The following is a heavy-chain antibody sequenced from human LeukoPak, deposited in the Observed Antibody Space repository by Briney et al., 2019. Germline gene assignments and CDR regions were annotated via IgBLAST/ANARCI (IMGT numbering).Heavy chain of an antibody. Sequence: GGSLRLSCAASGFTFSNTWMTWVRQAPGKGLEWVGRIKTKAEGEATDFAAPVKGRFTISRDDSKTTLYLHMNSLKTEDTAVYFCTKLWLGGFDIWGQGTTVTVSS. CDR3: TKLWLGGFDI. D-gene: IGHD3-10*01. CDR2: IKTKAEGEAT. J-gene: IGHJ3*02. CDR1: GFTFSNTW. V-gene: IGHV3-15*01.